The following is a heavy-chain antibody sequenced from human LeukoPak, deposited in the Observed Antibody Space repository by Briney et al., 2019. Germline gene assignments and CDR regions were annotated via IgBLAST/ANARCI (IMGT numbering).Heavy chain of an antibody. V-gene: IGHV1-18*01. CDR3: ARGVDTAMVTWGRY. CDR1: GYIFISYG. J-gene: IGHJ4*02. Sequence: ASVKVSCKASGYIFISYGISWVRQAPGQGLEWMGWISGYSGNTNYAQKLQGRVTMATDTSTSTAYMELRSLRSDDTAVYYCARGVDTAMVTWGRYWGQGTLVTVSS. CDR2: ISGYSGNT. D-gene: IGHD5-18*01.